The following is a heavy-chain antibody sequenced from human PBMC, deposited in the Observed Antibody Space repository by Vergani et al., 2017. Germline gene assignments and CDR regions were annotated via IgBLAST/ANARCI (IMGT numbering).Heavy chain of an antibody. J-gene: IGHJ5*02. CDR2: IQSETDGGTT. CDR1: GFTFSNAW. CDR3: ARDYGSGPPQSRRLLYDIGWFDP. V-gene: IGHV3-15*05. Sequence: EVQLVESGGGLVKPGGSLRLSCAASGFTFSNAWMSWVRQAPGKGLKWVGRIQSETDGGTTDYAAPVKGRFTISRDNANNLVYLQMSSVRADDTAVYYCARDYGSGPPQSRRLLYDIGWFDPWGQGTLVTVSS. D-gene: IGHD3-16*01.